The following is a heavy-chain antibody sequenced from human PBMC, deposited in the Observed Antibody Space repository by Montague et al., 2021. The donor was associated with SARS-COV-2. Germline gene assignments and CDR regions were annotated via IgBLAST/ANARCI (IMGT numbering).Heavy chain of an antibody. CDR1: GASMSGSY. J-gene: IGHJ4*02. V-gene: IGHV4-59*01. Sequence: SETLSLTCTVSGASMSGSYWTWIRQSPGKGLEWIGYVHYTGSTKYNPSLKTRVTLTLDTPKNHFSLKLSSVTAADTAVYYCARAQNTCFIANCVNYFEVWGLGALVTVSS. CDR2: VHYTGST. D-gene: IGHD1-1*01. CDR3: ARAQNTCFIANCVNYFEV.